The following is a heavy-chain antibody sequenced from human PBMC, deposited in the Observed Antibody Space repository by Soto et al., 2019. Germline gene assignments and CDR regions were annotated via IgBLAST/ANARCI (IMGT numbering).Heavy chain of an antibody. Sequence: GGSLRVSCAASGFTFSSYAISWVRQAPGKGLEWVSAISGSGGSTYYADSVKGRFTISRDNSKNTLYLQMNSLRAEDTAVYYCATTPIAGANVPDYRGQRTSVTVS. V-gene: IGHV3-23*01. CDR3: ATTPIAGANVPDY. CDR2: ISGSGGST. J-gene: IGHJ4*02. D-gene: IGHD1-26*01. CDR1: GFTFSSYA.